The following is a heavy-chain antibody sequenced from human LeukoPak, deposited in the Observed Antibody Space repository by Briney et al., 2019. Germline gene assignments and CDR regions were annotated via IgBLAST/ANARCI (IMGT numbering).Heavy chain of an antibody. V-gene: IGHV1-69*13. J-gene: IGHJ6*02. Sequence: GASVKVSCKASGGTFSSYAISWVRQAPGQGLEWMGGIIPIFGTANYAQKFQGRVTITADESTSTAYMELSSLRSEDTAVYYCAVFAGYCTNGVCCDHRGRYYYYYGMDVWGQGTTVTVSS. D-gene: IGHD2-8*01. CDR3: AVFAGYCTNGVCCDHRGRYYYYYGMDV. CDR1: GGTFSSYA. CDR2: IIPIFGTA.